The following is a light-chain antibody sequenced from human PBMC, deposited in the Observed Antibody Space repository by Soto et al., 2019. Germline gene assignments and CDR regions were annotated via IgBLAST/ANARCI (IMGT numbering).Light chain of an antibody. CDR3: QHYGSSPPFT. V-gene: IGKV3-20*01. CDR1: QSVSNNY. CDR2: GAS. J-gene: IGKJ3*01. Sequence: EIVFTQSPGTLSVSPGERAILSCRASQSVSNNYLAWYRQKPGQAPKILIYGASNRATGIPDRFSGSGSGTDFALTISRLYPEDFAVYYCQHYGSSPPFTFGPGTKVDIK.